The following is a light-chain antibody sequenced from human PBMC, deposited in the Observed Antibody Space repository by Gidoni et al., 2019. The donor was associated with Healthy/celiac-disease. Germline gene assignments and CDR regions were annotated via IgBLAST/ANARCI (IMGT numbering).Light chain of an antibody. Sequence: QSVLTQPPSASGTPGQRVTISCSGSSSNIGSNYVYWYQQLPGPAPKLLISSNNQRPSGVPDRFSGAKSGTSASLAISGLRSEDEADYYCAAWDDSLSGWVFGGGTKLTVL. CDR1: SSNIGSNY. CDR2: SNN. V-gene: IGLV1-47*02. CDR3: AAWDDSLSGWV. J-gene: IGLJ3*02.